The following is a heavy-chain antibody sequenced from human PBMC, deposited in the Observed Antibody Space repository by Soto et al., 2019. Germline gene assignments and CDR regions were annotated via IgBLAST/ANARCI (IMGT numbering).Heavy chain of an antibody. D-gene: IGHD1-1*01. V-gene: IGHV4-30-4*01. CDR3: ARGGELEPRSYYYGMDV. Sequence: PSETLSLTCTVSGGSISSGDYYWSWIRQPPGKGLEWIGYIHHSGSTDYNPSLKSRVTMSVDTSKNEFSLRLSSVTAADTAVFYCARGGELEPRSYYYGMDVWGQGITVT. CDR1: GGSISSGDYY. CDR2: IHHSGST. J-gene: IGHJ6*02.